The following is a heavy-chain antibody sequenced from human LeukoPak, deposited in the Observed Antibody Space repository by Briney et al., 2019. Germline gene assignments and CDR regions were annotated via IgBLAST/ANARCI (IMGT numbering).Heavy chain of an antibody. J-gene: IGHJ4*02. CDR3: ATAHAVAGDFDY. Sequence: GASVKVSCKVSGYTLTELSMHWVRQAPGKGLEWMGGFDPEDGETIYAQKLQGRVTMTEDTSTDTAYMELSSLRSEDTAVYYCATAHAVAGDFDYWGQGTLVTVSS. V-gene: IGHV1-24*01. CDR2: FDPEDGET. CDR1: GYTLTELS. D-gene: IGHD6-19*01.